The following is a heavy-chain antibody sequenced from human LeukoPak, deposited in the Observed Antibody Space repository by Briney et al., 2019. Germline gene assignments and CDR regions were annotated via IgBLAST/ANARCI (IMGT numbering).Heavy chain of an antibody. V-gene: IGHV3-30*18. CDR3: AKDRTFLDYFDY. Sequence: GGSLRLSCAASGFTFSSYGMHWVRQAPGKGLEWVAVISYDGSNKYYADSVKGRFTISRDNSKNTLYLQMNSLRAEDTAVYYCAKDRTFLDYFDYWGQGTLATVSS. CDR1: GFTFSSYG. J-gene: IGHJ4*02. CDR2: ISYDGSNK.